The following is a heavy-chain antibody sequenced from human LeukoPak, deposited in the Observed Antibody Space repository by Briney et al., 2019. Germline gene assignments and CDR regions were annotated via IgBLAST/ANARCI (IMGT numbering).Heavy chain of an antibody. V-gene: IGHV1-2*02. J-gene: IGHJ1*01. Sequence: ASVKVSCKASGYTFTGYYMHWVRQAPGQGLEWMGWINPNSVGTNYAQKFQGRVTMTRDTSISTAYMKLSRLRSDDTAVYYSARDGVGYYDSSGYYYFQHWGQGTLVTVSS. D-gene: IGHD3-22*01. CDR2: INPNSVGT. CDR1: GYTFTGYY. CDR3: ARDGVGYYDSSGYYYFQH.